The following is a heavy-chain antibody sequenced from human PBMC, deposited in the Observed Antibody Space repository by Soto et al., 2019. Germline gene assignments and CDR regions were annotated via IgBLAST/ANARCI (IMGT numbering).Heavy chain of an antibody. CDR2: ITNSGDRT. D-gene: IGHD2-21*02. CDR1: GFTFGSYA. CDR3: AKETSGDWGYMDV. Sequence: EVQLLESGGGLVQPGGSLRLSCAASGFTFGSYAMTWGRQAPGKGLEWVASITNSGDRTEYAFFVERRFTISRDNSNNMLYLQMNTLRAGDTAFYYCAKETSGDWGYMDVWGRGTTVTVSS. V-gene: IGHV3-23*01. J-gene: IGHJ6*03.